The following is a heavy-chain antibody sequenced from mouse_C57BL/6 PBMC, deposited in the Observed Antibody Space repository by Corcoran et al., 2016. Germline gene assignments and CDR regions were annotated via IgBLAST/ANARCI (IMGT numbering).Heavy chain of an antibody. CDR2: IYPRSGNT. CDR1: GYTFTSYG. V-gene: IGHV1-81*01. CDR3: ARGVDYSNYNRYFDV. Sequence: QVQLQQSGAELARPGASVKLSCKASGYTFTSYGISWVKQRTGQGLEWIGEIYPRSGNTYYNEKFKGKATLTADKSSSTAYMELRSLTSEDSAVYFCARGVDYSNYNRYFDVWGTGTTVTVSS. D-gene: IGHD2-5*01. J-gene: IGHJ1*03.